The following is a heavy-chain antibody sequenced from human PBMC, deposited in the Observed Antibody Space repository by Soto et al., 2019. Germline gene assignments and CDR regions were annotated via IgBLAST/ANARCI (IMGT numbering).Heavy chain of an antibody. V-gene: IGHV1-2*02. J-gene: IGHJ6*04. CDR2: INPNSGGT. D-gene: IGHD3-16*01. CDR1: GYTFTGYY. CDR3: AIYLQGGGSANYYNGRDV. Sequence: ASVKVSCKASGYTFTGYYMHWVRQAPGQGLEWMGWINPNSGGTNYAQKFQGRVTMTRDTSISTAYMELSRLRSDDTAVYYCAIYLQGGGSANYYNGRDVGGKGPTATVS.